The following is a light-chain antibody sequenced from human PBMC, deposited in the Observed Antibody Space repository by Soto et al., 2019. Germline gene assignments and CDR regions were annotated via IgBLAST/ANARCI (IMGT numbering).Light chain of an antibody. V-gene: IGLV2-8*01. CDR1: SSDVGGYNY. Sequence: QSVLSQPPSASGSPGQSVTISCTGTSSDVGGYNYVSWYQQHPGKAPKLMIYEVSKRPSGVPDRFSGSKSGNTASLTVSGLQPEDDSNYYCSSYAGSNNVVFGGGPKLTVL. J-gene: IGLJ2*01. CDR3: SSYAGSNNVV. CDR2: EVS.